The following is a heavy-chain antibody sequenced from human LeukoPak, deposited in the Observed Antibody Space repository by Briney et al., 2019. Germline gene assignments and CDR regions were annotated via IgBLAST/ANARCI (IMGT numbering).Heavy chain of an antibody. CDR3: ASIIDYYYYMDV. J-gene: IGHJ6*03. D-gene: IGHD1-14*01. CDR1: GYTFTSYG. CDR2: INPNSGGT. V-gene: IGHV1-2*02. Sequence: GASVKVSCKASGYTFTSYGISWVRQAPGQGLEWMGWINPNSGGTNYAQKFQGRVTMTRDTSISTAYMELSRLRSDDTAVYYCASIIDYYYYMDVWGKGTTVTVSS.